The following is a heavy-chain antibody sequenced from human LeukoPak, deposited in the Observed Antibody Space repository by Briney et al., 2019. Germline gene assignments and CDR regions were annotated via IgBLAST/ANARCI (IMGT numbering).Heavy chain of an antibody. V-gene: IGHV3-23*01. CDR1: GSTFSTHP. CDR2: ISGNSVTI. Sequence: GESLRLSCTASGSTFSTHPMTWVRQAPGQGLEWVSAISGNSVTIYYADSVKGRFTISRDNSKNTLYLQMYSLRAEDTAVYYCAKILSGTYSFDLWGQGTLVTVSS. J-gene: IGHJ4*02. D-gene: IGHD1-26*01. CDR3: AKILSGTYSFDL.